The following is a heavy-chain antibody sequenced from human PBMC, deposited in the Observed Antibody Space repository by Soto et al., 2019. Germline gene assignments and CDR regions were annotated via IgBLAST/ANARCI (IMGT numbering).Heavy chain of an antibody. J-gene: IGHJ4*02. V-gene: IGHV3-9*01. CDR1: GFSFRNYG. D-gene: IGHD4-4*01. CDR3: VKEKLYSNYEYYFDS. CDR2: ISWHSGTI. Sequence: EVHLVESGGGLVQPGRSLRLSCAASGFSFRNYGMHWVRRVPGKGLEWVSGISWHSGTIGYADSVRGRFTISRDNAKNYRYLQMNSLRPEDTALYYCVKEKLYSNYEYYFDSWGQGTLVTVSS.